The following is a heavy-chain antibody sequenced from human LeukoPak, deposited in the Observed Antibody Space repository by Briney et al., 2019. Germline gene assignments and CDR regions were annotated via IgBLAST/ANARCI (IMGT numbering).Heavy chain of an antibody. D-gene: IGHD3/OR15-3a*01. CDR1: GFTFSSYS. V-gene: IGHV3-48*04. J-gene: IGHJ4*02. CDR2: ISSSVSTI. CDR3: ARTDIGDWGYFDY. Sequence: GGSLRLSCAASGFTFSSYSMNWVRQAPGKGLEWVSYISSSVSTIYYTDSAKGRFTISRDNAKNSLYLQMNSLRAEDTAVYYCARTDIGDWGYFDYWGQGTLVTV.